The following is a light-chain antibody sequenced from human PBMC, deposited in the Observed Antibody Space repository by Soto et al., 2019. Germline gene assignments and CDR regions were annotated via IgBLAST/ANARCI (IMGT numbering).Light chain of an antibody. Sequence: EIVMTQSPATLSVSPGDRATLSCRARQSLGSPLAWYQQNPGQAPRLLIYGASPSATCSPAECSGSRSGTEVTLTNSSRLAEEFAGYYCQEYNNWCSWTFGQGTKVDIK. CDR2: GAS. CDR3: QEYNNWCSWT. CDR1: QSLGSP. V-gene: IGKV3-15*01. J-gene: IGKJ1*01.